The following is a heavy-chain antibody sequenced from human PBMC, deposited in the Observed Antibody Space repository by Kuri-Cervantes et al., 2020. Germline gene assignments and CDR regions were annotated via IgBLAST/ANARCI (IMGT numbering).Heavy chain of an antibody. CDR2: VTASGRKT. V-gene: IGHV3-23*01. CDR1: GFTFSDYA. D-gene: IGHD6-19*01. J-gene: IGHJ3*02. CDR3: AREFPGTAVAGTEGALDI. Sequence: GESLKISCVASGFTFSDYAMTWVRQAPGKGLEWVSGVTASGRKTYYSVPADGRFTISRDNAKNSLYLQMNSLRAEDTAVYYCAREFPGTAVAGTEGALDIWGQGTKVTVSS.